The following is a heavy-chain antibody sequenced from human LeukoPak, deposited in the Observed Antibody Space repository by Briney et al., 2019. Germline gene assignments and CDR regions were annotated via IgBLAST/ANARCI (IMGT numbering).Heavy chain of an antibody. D-gene: IGHD2-15*01. V-gene: IGHV3-64D*06. J-gene: IGHJ4*02. CDR2: LSSDGGNT. CDR3: VKAGYCRGGSCYSGYFDY. Sequence: GRSLRLSCSASGFTFSSYAMHWVRQAPGKELEYVSALSSDGGNTYYADSVKGRFTISRDNSKNTLYLQLSSLRAEDTAVYYCVKAGYCRGGSCYSGYFDYWGQGTLVTVSS. CDR1: GFTFSSYA.